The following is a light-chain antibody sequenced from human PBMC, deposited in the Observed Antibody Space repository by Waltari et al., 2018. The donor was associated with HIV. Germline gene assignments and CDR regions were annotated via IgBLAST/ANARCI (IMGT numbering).Light chain of an antibody. CDR1: RTVLYGVDNRNY. Sequence: DIVMTQSPDSLPVSLGERATINCKSSRTVLYGVDNRNYLAWYQQKPGQPPRVLISWASTRESGVRDRFSGSGSGTDFTLTITRLQAEDVAVYHCQQYFRIPPTFGGGTKVEIK. CDR3: QQYFRIPPT. CDR2: WAS. V-gene: IGKV4-1*01. J-gene: IGKJ4*01.